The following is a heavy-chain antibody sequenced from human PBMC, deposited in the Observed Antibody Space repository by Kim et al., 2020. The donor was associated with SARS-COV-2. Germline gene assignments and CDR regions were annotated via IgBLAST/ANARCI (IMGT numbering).Heavy chain of an antibody. V-gene: IGHV3-9*01. D-gene: IGHD2-15*01. J-gene: IGHJ4*02. Sequence: ADSVQGRFTITRDNAKNSLYLQMSSLRAEDTALYYCAKEGCSGGNCYSFDYWGQGTLVTVSS. CDR3: AKEGCSGGNCYSFDY.